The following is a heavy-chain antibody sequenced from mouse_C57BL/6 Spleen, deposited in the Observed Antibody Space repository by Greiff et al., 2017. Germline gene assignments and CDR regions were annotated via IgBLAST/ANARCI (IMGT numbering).Heavy chain of an antibody. J-gene: IGHJ3*01. CDR1: GYTFTSYW. CDR2: IDPSDSYT. Sequence: QVQLQQPVAELVMPGASVKLSCKASGYTFTSYWMHWVKQRPGQGLEWIGEIDPSDSYTNYNQKFKGKSTLTVDKSSSTAYMQLSSLTSEDSAVYYCARVYYGSSWFAYWGQGTLVTVSA. V-gene: IGHV1-69*01. CDR3: ARVYYGSSWFAY. D-gene: IGHD1-1*01.